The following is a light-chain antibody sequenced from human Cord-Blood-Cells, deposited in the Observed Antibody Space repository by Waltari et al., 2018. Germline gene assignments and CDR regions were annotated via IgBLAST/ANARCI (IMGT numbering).Light chain of an antibody. CDR1: QDISTY. Sequence: DIQMTQSPSSLSASVGDRVTLTCQASQDISTYLNWYQQKPGKAPKLLIYDASNLETGVPSRFSGSGSGTDFTFTISSLQPEDIATYYCQQYDNLPLTFGGGTKVEIK. CDR2: DAS. V-gene: IGKV1-33*01. J-gene: IGKJ4*01. CDR3: QQYDNLPLT.